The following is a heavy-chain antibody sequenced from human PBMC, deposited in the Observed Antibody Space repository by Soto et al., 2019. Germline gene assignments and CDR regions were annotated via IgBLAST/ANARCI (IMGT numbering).Heavy chain of an antibody. CDR3: ARSTQRGGWYFDY. D-gene: IGHD6-19*01. CDR1: GGSISSSSYY. Sequence: PSETLSLTCTVSGGSISSSSYYWGWIRQPPGKGLEWIGSIYYSGSTYYNPSLKNRVTISVDTSKDQFSLKLSSVTAADTVVYYCARSTQRGGWYFDYWGQGTLVTVSS. V-gene: IGHV4-39*01. CDR2: IYYSGST. J-gene: IGHJ4*02.